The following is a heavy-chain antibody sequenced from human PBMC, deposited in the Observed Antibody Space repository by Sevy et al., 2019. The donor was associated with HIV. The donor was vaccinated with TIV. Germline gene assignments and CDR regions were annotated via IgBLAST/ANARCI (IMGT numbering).Heavy chain of an antibody. CDR3: AKVSPPPLSRGIAAAAREYFDY. CDR2: ISGSGGST. D-gene: IGHD6-13*01. CDR1: GFTFSSYA. V-gene: IGHV3-23*01. J-gene: IGHJ4*02. Sequence: GGSLRLSCAASGFTFSSYAMSWVRQAPGKGLEWVSAISGSGGSTYYADSVKGRFTISRDNSKNTLYLQMNSLRAEDTAVYYCAKVSPPPLSRGIAAAAREYFDYWGQGTLVTVSS.